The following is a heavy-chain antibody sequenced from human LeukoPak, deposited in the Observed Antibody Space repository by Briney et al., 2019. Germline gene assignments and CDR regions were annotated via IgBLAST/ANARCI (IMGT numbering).Heavy chain of an antibody. V-gene: IGHV4-31*03. Sequence: SQTLSLTCTVSGGSISSGGYYWSWIRQHQGKGLEWIGYIYYSGSTYYNPSLKSRVTISVDTSKNQFSLKLSSVTAADTAVYYCARDPGRGSYWGLNFWFDPWGQGTLVTVSS. J-gene: IGHJ5*02. CDR1: GGSISSGGYY. D-gene: IGHD1-26*01. CDR3: ARDPGRGSYWGLNFWFDP. CDR2: IYYSGST.